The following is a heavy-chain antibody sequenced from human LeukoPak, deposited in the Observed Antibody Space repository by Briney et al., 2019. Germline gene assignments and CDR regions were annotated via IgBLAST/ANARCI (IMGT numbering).Heavy chain of an antibody. CDR1: GFSITNYW. V-gene: IGHV3-7*03. CDR2: IKGDGSEK. D-gene: IGHD4-17*01. Sequence: GGSLRLSCAVSGFSITNYWMTWVRQAPGKGLEWVANIKGDGSEKYYVDSVKGRFTISRDNSKNTLYLQMNSLRAEDTAVYYCAKSDYGDYHWGQGTLVTVSS. CDR3: AKSDYGDYH. J-gene: IGHJ4*02.